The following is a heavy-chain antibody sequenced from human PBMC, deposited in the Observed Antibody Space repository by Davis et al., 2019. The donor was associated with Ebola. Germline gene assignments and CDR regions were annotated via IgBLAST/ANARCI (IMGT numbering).Heavy chain of an antibody. CDR1: GFTGSNAR. D-gene: IGHD6-19*01. J-gene: IGHJ4*02. Sequence: PGGSLRLSCAAFGFTGSNARMSWVRQAPGKGLEWLGRIKSKSDGGTTDSAAPVKGRFSISRDDSKNTLYLQMNSLKTGDTAVYYCATSGSVSGRLEYWGQGTLVTVSS. CDR3: ATSGSVSGRLEY. CDR2: IKSKSDGGTT. V-gene: IGHV3-15*01.